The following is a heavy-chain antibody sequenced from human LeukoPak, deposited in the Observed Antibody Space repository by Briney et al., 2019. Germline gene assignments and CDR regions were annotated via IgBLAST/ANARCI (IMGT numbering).Heavy chain of an antibody. CDR1: GYTFTSYA. CDR3: ARDEEGYDILTGYFDY. Sequence: ASAKVSCKASGYTFTSYAMNWVRQAPGQGLEWMGWINTNTGNPTYARGFTGRFVFSLDTSVSTAYLQISSLKAEDTAVYYCARDEEGYDILTGYFDYWGQGTLVTVSS. V-gene: IGHV7-4-1*02. D-gene: IGHD3-9*01. CDR2: INTNTGNP. J-gene: IGHJ4*02.